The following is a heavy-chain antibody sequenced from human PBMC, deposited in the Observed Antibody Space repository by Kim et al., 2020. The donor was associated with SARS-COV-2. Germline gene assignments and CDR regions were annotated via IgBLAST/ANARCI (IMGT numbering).Heavy chain of an antibody. J-gene: IGHJ4*02. CDR3: ARTDSSSGYFGYYFDY. D-gene: IGHD6-13*01. Sequence: KFQGRVTITADESTSTAYMELSSLRSEDTAVYYCARTDSSSGYFGYYFDYWGQGTLVTVSS. V-gene: IGHV1-69*01.